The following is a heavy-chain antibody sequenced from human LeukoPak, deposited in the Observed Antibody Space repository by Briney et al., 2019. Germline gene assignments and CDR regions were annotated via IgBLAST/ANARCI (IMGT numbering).Heavy chain of an antibody. CDR2: IYYSGST. CDR3: ARLRGPYGSYYFDY. Sequence: PSETLSLTCTVSGGSISSHYWSWIRQPPGKGLEWIGYIYYSGSTNYNPSLKSRVTISVDTSKNQFSLKLSSVTAADTAVYYCARLRGPYGSYYFDYWGQGTLVTVSS. D-gene: IGHD3-10*01. J-gene: IGHJ4*02. CDR1: GGSISSHY. V-gene: IGHV4-59*08.